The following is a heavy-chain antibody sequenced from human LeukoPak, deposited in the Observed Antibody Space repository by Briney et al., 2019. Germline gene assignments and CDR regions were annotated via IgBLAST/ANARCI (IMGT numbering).Heavy chain of an antibody. CDR2: ISSSSSYI. V-gene: IGHV3-21*04. Sequence: GGSLRLSCAASGFTFSSYSMNWVRQAPGKGLEWVSSISSSSSYIYYADSVKGRFTISRDNAKNSLYLQMNSLRAEDTAVYYCARPSCGGNCYSPPDYWGQGTLVTVSS. J-gene: IGHJ4*02. D-gene: IGHD2-21*01. CDR1: GFTFSSYS. CDR3: ARPSCGGNCYSPPDY.